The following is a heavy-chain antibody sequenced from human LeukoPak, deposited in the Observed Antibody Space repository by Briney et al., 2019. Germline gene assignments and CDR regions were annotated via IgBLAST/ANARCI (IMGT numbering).Heavy chain of an antibody. Sequence: ASVKVSCKASGYTFTGYYMHWVRQAPGQGLEWMGWINPNSGGTNYAQKFQGWVTITRDTSISTAYMELSRLRSDDTAVYYCAREAVAGTSDFDYWGQGTLVTVSS. CDR2: INPNSGGT. J-gene: IGHJ4*02. CDR3: AREAVAGTSDFDY. D-gene: IGHD6-19*01. CDR1: GYTFTGYY. V-gene: IGHV1-2*04.